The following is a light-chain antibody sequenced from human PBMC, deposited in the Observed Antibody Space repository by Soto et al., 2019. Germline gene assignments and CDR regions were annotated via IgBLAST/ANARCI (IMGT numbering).Light chain of an antibody. J-gene: IGKJ2*01. V-gene: IGKV1-5*03. CDR1: QSISSW. CDR2: KAS. CDR3: QQYDYYPYS. Sequence: DIQMTQSPSTLSASVGDRVTITCRASQSISSWLAWYQQKPGEAPKILIYKASSLESGVPSRFIGSGSATEFTLTISTLQPDDFATYYCQQYDYYPYSFGQRTKLEIK.